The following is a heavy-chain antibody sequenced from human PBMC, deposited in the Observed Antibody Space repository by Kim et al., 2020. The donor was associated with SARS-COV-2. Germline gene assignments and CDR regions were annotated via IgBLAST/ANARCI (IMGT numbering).Heavy chain of an antibody. D-gene: IGHD2-8*02. Sequence: ADSEKGRFTISRDISRDTVSLQMRSLTVEDSAVYYCAKGPTAGEAGIDYWGQGTLVTVSS. J-gene: IGHJ4*02. V-gene: IGHV3-23*01. CDR3: AKGPTAGEAGIDY.